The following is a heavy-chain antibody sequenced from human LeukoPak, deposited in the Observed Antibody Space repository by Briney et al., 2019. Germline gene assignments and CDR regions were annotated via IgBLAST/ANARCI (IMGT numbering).Heavy chain of an antibody. CDR3: ARDLDYYDSSGYSGIDY. CDR1: GFTLSTYD. CDR2: ISYDGSDK. Sequence: PGGSLRLSCAASGFTLSTYDMHWVRQAPGKGLEWVAIISYDGSDKYYADSVKGRFTISRDNSKNTLYLQMNSLRAEDTAVYYCARDLDYYDSSGYSGIDYWGQGTLVTVSS. V-gene: IGHV3-30*03. D-gene: IGHD3-22*01. J-gene: IGHJ4*02.